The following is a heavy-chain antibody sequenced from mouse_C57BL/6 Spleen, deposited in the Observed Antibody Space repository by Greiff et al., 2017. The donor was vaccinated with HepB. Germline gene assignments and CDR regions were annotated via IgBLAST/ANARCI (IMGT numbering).Heavy chain of an antibody. J-gene: IGHJ3*01. V-gene: IGHV5-17*01. D-gene: IGHD1-1*02. CDR1: GFTFSDYG. CDR3: ARQLWDGEFAY. Sequence: EVQVVESGGGLVKPGGSLKLSCAASGFTFSDYGMHWVRQAPEKGLEWVAYISSGSSTIYYADTVKGRFTISRDNAKNTLFLQMTSLRSEDTAMYYCARQLWDGEFAYWGQGTLVTVSA. CDR2: ISSGSSTI.